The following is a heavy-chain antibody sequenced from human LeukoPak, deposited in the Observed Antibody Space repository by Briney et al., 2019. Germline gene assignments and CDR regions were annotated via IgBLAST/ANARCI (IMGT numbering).Heavy chain of an antibody. Sequence: PGGSLRLSCVVSGFTFSRYGVHWVRQAPGKGLEWVALIWYDGSNKYYADSVKGRFTISRDDSKNTLYLQVNSLRAEDTAVYYCARDPGTTSYYFDYWGQGTLVTVSS. V-gene: IGHV3-33*01. CDR2: IWYDGSNK. CDR3: ARDPGTTSYYFDY. CDR1: GFTFSRYG. D-gene: IGHD1-1*01. J-gene: IGHJ4*02.